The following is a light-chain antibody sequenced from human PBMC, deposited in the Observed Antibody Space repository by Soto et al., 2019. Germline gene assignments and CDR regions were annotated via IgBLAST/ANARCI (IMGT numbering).Light chain of an antibody. CDR3: QQRTFPLT. CDR1: QSISIY. V-gene: IGKV3-11*01. J-gene: IGKJ1*01. CDR2: DAS. Sequence: EFVLTQSPATLSLSPGERATLSCRASQSISIYLNWYQQKPGQPPRLLIYDASNRASGIPARFSGSGSGTDFTLTISSLEPEDFAVYFCQQRTFPLTFGQGTKVDIK.